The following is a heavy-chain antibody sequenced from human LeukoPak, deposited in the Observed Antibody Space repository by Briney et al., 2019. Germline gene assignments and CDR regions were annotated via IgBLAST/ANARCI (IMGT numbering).Heavy chain of an antibody. CDR2: ITTDETT. J-gene: IGHJ4*02. D-gene: IGHD3-10*01. CDR3: APTPRSRGLDYFDY. CDR1: GFPFSVSW. V-gene: IGHV3-74*01. Sequence: GGSLRLSCAASGFPFSVSWMHWFRQVPGKGLMWVSRITTDETTTYADSVRGRFSISRDNAKNTVYLEMNSLRTEDPAVYYCAPTPRSRGLDYFDYWGQGTLVTVSS.